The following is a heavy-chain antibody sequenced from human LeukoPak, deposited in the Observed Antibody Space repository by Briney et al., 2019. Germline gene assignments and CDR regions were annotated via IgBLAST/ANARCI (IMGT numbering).Heavy chain of an antibody. Sequence: ASVNVSCKASVYTFTTYGIIWVRQAPGQGLEWMGWISTYNAKTKYAQNLQGRVAMTTDTSTSTVYMELRSLTSDDTAVYYCARDTGSNFFDPWGQGTLVTVAS. J-gene: IGHJ5*02. D-gene: IGHD1-26*01. CDR2: ISTYNAKT. CDR3: ARDTGSNFFDP. V-gene: IGHV1-18*01. CDR1: VYTFTTYG.